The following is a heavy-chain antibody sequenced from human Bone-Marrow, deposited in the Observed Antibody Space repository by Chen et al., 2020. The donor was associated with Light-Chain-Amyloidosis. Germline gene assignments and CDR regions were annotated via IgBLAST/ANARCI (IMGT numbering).Heavy chain of an antibody. Sequence: QLQLQESGPGLVKPSETLSLTCTVSGGPISSSSYYWGWIRQPPGKGLEWIGEINHSGSTNYNPSLKSRVTISVDTSKNQFSLKLSSVTAADTAVYYCARYFGGFDPWGQGTLVTVSS. CDR3: ARYFGGFDP. V-gene: IGHV4-39*07. CDR1: GGPISSSSYY. J-gene: IGHJ5*02. CDR2: INHSGST. D-gene: IGHD3-10*01.